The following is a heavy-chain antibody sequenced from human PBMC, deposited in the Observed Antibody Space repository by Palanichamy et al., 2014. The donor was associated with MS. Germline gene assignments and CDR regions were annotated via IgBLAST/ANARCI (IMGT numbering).Heavy chain of an antibody. CDR3: ARELPNTYYYDY. CDR2: FNPTAGTT. Sequence: QVQLVQSGAEVKPPGASLKVSCKTSGYTFTTYYMHWVRQAPGHGLEYMGMFNPTAGTTYYAQTFRGRVTMTGDTSTDTAHMELSNLRSEDTAVYYCARELPNTYYYDYWGQGTLVTVSS. D-gene: IGHD1/OR15-1a*01. CDR1: GYTFTTYY. V-gene: IGHV1-46*01. J-gene: IGHJ4*02.